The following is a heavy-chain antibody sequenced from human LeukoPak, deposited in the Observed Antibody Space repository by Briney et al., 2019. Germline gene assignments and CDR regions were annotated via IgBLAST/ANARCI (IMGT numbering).Heavy chain of an antibody. CDR1: GYTFTSYG. CDR2: INAYNGKT. D-gene: IGHD2-15*01. Sequence: ASVKVSCKASGYTFTSYGMSWVRQAPGQGLEWMGWINAYNGKTNYAQKLQGRVTMTTDTSTSTAYMQLRSLRSDDTAVYYCATEPPPDGCSGGSCFTRSYYCYGMDVWGQGTTVTVSS. J-gene: IGHJ6*02. V-gene: IGHV1-18*01. CDR3: ATEPPPDGCSGGSCFTRSYYCYGMDV.